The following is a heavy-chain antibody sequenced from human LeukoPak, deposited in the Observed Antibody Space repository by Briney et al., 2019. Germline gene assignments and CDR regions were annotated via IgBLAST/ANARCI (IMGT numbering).Heavy chain of an antibody. CDR2: IIPIFGTA. CDR1: GGTFSSYA. D-gene: IGHD1-26*01. CDR3: ARDHSGSYSFDY. J-gene: IGHJ4*02. Sequence: ASVKVSCKASGGTFSSYAISWVRQAPGQGLEWMGGIIPIFGTANYAQKFQGRVTITADESTSTAYMELSSLRSEDAAVYYCARDHSGSYSFDYWGQGTLVTVSS. V-gene: IGHV1-69*13.